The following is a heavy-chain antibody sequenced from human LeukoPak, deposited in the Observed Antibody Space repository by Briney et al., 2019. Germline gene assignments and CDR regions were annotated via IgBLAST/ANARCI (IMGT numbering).Heavy chain of an antibody. D-gene: IGHD3-10*01. J-gene: IGHJ6*02. CDR1: GGTFSSYA. CDR2: IIPIFGTA. V-gene: IGHV1-69*13. CDR3: ARDRPNYLWFGRGYGMDV. Sequence: GASVTVSCKASGGTFSSYAISWVRQAPGQGLEWMGGIIPIFGTANYAQKFQGRVTITADESTSTAYMELSSLRSEDTAVYYCARDRPNYLWFGRGYGMDVWGQGTTVTVSS.